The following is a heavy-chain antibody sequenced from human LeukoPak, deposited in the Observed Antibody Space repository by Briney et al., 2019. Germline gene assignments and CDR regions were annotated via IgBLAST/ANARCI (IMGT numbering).Heavy chain of an antibody. CDR1: GYTFTSYD. CDR2: MNPNSGNT. J-gene: IGHJ5*02. Sequence: ASVKVSCKASGYTFTSYDINWVRQATGQGLEWMGWMNPNSGNTGYAQKFQGRVTMTRNTSISTAYMELSSLRSEDTAVYYCARDPGGDLPVVVPAGWFDPWGQGTLVTVSS. CDR3: ARDPGGDLPVVVPAGWFDP. V-gene: IGHV1-8*01. D-gene: IGHD2-2*01.